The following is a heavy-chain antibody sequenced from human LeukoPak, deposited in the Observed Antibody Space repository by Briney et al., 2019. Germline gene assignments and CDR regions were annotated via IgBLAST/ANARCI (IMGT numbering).Heavy chain of an antibody. Sequence: GGSLRLSCAASGFTFSSYSMNWVRQAPGKGLEWVSYISSSGSTIYYADSVKGRFTISRDNAKNSLYLQMNSLRAGDTAVYYCASSLVVMYYFDYWGQGTLVTVSS. V-gene: IGHV3-48*04. J-gene: IGHJ4*02. D-gene: IGHD3-22*01. CDR1: GFTFSSYS. CDR3: ASSLVVMYYFDY. CDR2: ISSSGSTI.